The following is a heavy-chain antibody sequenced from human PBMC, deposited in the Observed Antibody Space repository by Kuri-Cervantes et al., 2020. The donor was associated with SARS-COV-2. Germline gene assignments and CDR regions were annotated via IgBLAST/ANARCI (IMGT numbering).Heavy chain of an antibody. V-gene: IGHV4-39*01. D-gene: IGHD3-3*01. J-gene: IGHJ4*02. CDR2: VYYSGTT. CDR1: GGSTSSQSYY. Sequence: GSLRLSCTVSGGSTSSQSYYWGWIRQPPGKGLEWIGSVYYSGTTYYNPSLKSRVTISLDTSKNQLSLNLNSVTAADTAVFYCARHAPFILRFLRWTQPANNFDYWGQGTLVTVSS. CDR3: ARHAPFILRFLRWTQPANNFDY.